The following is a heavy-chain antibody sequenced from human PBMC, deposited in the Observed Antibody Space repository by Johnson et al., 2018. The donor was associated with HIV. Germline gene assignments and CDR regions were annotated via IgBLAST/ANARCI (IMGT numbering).Heavy chain of an antibody. Sequence: VQLVESGGGVVQPGGSLRLSCAASGFTCSSYGMHWVRQAPGKGLEWVAFIRYDGSNKYYADSVKGRFTISRDNSKNTLYLQMNSLRAEDTAVYYCAKDLNPDNWNPDAFDIWGQGTMVTVSS. D-gene: IGHD1-20*01. CDR3: AKDLNPDNWNPDAFDI. V-gene: IGHV3-30*02. CDR1: GFTCSSYG. J-gene: IGHJ3*02. CDR2: IRYDGSNK.